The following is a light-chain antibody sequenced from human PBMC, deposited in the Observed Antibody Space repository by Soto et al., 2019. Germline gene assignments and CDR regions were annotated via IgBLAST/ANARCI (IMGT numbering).Light chain of an antibody. J-gene: IGLJ2*01. CDR2: DTT. V-gene: IGLV7-46*01. CDR3: SLSYSGSRLVV. Sequence: QAVVTQEPSLTVSPGGTVTLTCGSSTGAVTSHHYPYWFQQKPGQAPRTLIYDTTDKHSWTPARFSGSLLGGKAALTLSGAQPEDEADYYCSLSYSGSRLVVFGGGTKLTVL. CDR1: TGAVTSHHY.